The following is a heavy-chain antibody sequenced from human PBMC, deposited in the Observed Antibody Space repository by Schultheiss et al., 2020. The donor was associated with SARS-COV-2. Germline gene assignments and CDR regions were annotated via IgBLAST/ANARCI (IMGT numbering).Heavy chain of an antibody. Sequence: SGPTLVKPTQTLTLTCTFSGFSLSTSGVGVGWIRQPPGKALEWLALIDWDDDKYYSTSLKTRLTISKDTSKNQVVLTMTNMDPVDTATYYCAHSLGSPPTFDYWGQGTLVTVSS. D-gene: IGHD3-16*01. J-gene: IGHJ4*02. V-gene: IGHV2-70*12. CDR3: AHSLGSPPTFDY. CDR1: GFSLSTSGVG. CDR2: IDWDDDK.